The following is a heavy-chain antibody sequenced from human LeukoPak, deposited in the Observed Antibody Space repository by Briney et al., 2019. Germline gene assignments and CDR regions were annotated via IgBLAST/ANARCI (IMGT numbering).Heavy chain of an antibody. D-gene: IGHD4-11*01. CDR2: INPSDGST. Sequence: RASVKVSCKASGFFFTSYYMHWVRQAPGQGPEWVGIINPSDGSTSYAQEFQGRVTMTRDTSTSTVYMELSSLRSEDTAFYYCTRGPLTTVRYNWFDPWGQGTLVTVSS. V-gene: IGHV1-46*03. CDR1: GFFFTSYY. CDR3: TRGPLTTVRYNWFDP. J-gene: IGHJ5*02.